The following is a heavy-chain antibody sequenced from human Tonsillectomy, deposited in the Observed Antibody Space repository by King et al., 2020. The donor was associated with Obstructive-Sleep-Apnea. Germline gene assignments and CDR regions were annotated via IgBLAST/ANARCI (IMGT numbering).Heavy chain of an antibody. CDR3: ARVSNNWNVGD. Sequence: VQLVESGGGLVKPGGSLRLSCAASGFTFSSYSMNWVRQAPGRGLEWVSSISSSSSYIFYADSVKARFNISRDNAKNSLYLQMNSLRAEDTAVYYCARVSNNWNVGDWGQGTLVTVSS. D-gene: IGHD1-20*01. CDR1: GFTFSSYS. V-gene: IGHV3-21*01. CDR2: ISSSSSYI. J-gene: IGHJ4*02.